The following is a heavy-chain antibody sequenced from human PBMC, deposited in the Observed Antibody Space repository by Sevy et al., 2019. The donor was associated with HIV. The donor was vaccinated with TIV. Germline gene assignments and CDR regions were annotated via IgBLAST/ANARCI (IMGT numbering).Heavy chain of an antibody. CDR3: RRDKRLLDGRYGMDD. Sequence: GGSLRLSCAASGFIFNDYNMNWVRQAPGKGLEWVSFIFRSSSWIYYADSVKGRFTISRDNTKNSLFLQMNSLRAEDTAVYYCRRDKRLLDGRYGMDDWGQGTTVTVSS. CDR1: GFIFNDYN. D-gene: IGHD1-20*01. CDR2: IFRSSSWI. J-gene: IGHJ6*02. V-gene: IGHV3-21*01.